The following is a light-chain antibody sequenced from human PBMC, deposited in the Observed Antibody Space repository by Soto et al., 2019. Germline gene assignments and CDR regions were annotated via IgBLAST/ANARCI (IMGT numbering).Light chain of an antibody. CDR1: QSVRSN. Sequence: EIVMTQSPATLSASPGERATLSCRASQSVRSNLAWYQQKPGQAPRLLIYGASSRATGIPDRFSGSGSGTDFTLTISRLEPEDFAVYYCQQYGSSPRVTFGQGTRLEIK. V-gene: IGKV3-20*01. J-gene: IGKJ5*01. CDR3: QQYGSSPRVT. CDR2: GAS.